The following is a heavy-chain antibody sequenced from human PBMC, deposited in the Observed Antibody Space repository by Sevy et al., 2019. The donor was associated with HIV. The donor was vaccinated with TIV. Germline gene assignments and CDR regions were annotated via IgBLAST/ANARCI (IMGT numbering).Heavy chain of an antibody. Sequence: SETLSLTRTVSGGSISSSSYYWGWIRQPPGKGLGWIGSIYYSGSTYYNPSLKSRVTISVDTSKNQFSLKLSSVTAADTAVYYCARGGFAFDIWGQGTMVTVSS. CDR1: GGSISSSSYY. J-gene: IGHJ3*02. CDR3: ARGGFAFDI. D-gene: IGHD3-16*01. V-gene: IGHV4-39*01. CDR2: IYYSGST.